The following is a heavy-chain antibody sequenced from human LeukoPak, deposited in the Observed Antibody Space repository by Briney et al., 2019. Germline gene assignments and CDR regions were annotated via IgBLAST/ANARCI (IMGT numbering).Heavy chain of an antibody. D-gene: IGHD6-13*01. V-gene: IGHV3-11*01. Sequence: GGSLRLSCAASGFTFGDYYMSWIRQAPGKGLEWVSYISSSGSTIYYADSVKGRFTISRDNAKNSLYLQMNSLRAEDTAVYYCARGRYSSSWYTGLYMEYYFDYWGQGTLVTVSS. CDR3: ARGRYSSSWYTGLYMEYYFDY. J-gene: IGHJ4*02. CDR1: GFTFGDYY. CDR2: ISSSGSTI.